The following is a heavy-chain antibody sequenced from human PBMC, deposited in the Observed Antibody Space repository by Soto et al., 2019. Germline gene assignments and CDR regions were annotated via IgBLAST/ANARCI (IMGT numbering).Heavy chain of an antibody. CDR3: AGGGVRGVITRTRDYYGMDV. CDR2: IYPGDSDT. V-gene: IGHV5-51*01. CDR1: GYSFTSYW. D-gene: IGHD3-10*01. Sequence: GESLKLSCKGSGYSFTSYWIGWVRQMPGKGLEWMGIIYPGDSDTRYSPSFQGQVTISADKSISTAYLQWSSLKASDTAMYYCAGGGVRGVITRTRDYYGMDVWGQGTTVTVSS. J-gene: IGHJ6*02.